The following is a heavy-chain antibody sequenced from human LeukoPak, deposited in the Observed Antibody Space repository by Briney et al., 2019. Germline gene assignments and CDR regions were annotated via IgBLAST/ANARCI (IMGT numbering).Heavy chain of an antibody. CDR1: GYTFTGYY. V-gene: IGHV1-2*02. CDR3: TREDY. J-gene: IGHJ4*02. CDR2: INFNSGGT. Sequence: GASVKVSCKASGYTFTGYYIHWLRQAPGQGLEWMGWINFNSGGTNSAQKFQDRVTMTRDTSINTAYMELSRLRSDDTAVYYCTREDYWGQGTLVTVSS.